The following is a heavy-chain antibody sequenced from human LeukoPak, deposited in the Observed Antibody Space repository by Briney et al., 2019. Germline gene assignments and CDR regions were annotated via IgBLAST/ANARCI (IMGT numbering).Heavy chain of an antibody. Sequence: SETLSLTCTVSGGSISSSSYYWGWIRQPPGKGLEWIGSIYYSGSTYYNPSLKSRVTISVDTSKNQFSLNLSSVTAADTAVYYCARVGMIVVVIGYWGQGTLVTVSS. D-gene: IGHD3-22*01. CDR2: IYYSGST. CDR3: ARVGMIVVVIGY. V-gene: IGHV4-39*07. J-gene: IGHJ4*02. CDR1: GGSISSSSYY.